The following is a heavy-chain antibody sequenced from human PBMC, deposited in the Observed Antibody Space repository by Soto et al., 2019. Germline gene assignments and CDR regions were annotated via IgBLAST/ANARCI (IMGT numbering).Heavy chain of an antibody. V-gene: IGHV3-48*01. Sequence: GGSLRLSCAASGVTFSSYSMNWVRQAPGKGLEWVSYISSSSSTIYYADSVKGRFTISRDNAKNSLYLQMNSLRAEDTAVYYCARAPGLGYCSSTSCYEIDYWGQGTLVTVSS. D-gene: IGHD2-2*01. CDR3: ARAPGLGYCSSTSCYEIDY. CDR1: GVTFSSYS. J-gene: IGHJ4*02. CDR2: ISSSSSTI.